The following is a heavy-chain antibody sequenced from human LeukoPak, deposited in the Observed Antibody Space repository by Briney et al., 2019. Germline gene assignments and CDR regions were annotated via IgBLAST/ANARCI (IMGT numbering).Heavy chain of an antibody. Sequence: ASVKVSCKASGYTFTGYYMHWVRQAPGQGLEWMGWINPNSGNTGYAQKFQGRVTMTRNTSISTAYMELSSLRSEDTAVYYCARAAGGSGSYQYYFDYWGQGTLVTVSS. D-gene: IGHD3-10*01. V-gene: IGHV1-8*02. J-gene: IGHJ4*02. CDR3: ARAAGGSGSYQYYFDY. CDR2: INPNSGNT. CDR1: GYTFTGYY.